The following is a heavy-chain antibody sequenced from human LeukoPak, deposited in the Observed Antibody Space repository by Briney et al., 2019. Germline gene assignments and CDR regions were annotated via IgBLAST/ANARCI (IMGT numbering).Heavy chain of an antibody. CDR1: GFTFSSYA. J-gene: IGHJ4*02. V-gene: IGHV3-30*04. D-gene: IGHD2-2*01. Sequence: PGGSLRLSCAASGFTFSSYAMHWVRQAPGKGLEWVAVISYDGSNKCYADSVKGRFTISRDNSKNTLYLQMNSLRAEDTAVYYCARVQPLSYAEDYWGQGTLVTVSS. CDR3: ARVQPLSYAEDY. CDR2: ISYDGSNK.